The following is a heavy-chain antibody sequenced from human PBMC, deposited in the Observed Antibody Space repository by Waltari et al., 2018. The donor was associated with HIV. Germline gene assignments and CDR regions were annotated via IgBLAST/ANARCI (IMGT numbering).Heavy chain of an antibody. CDR1: GFTFRNYR. CDR3: ARDPRRDPTLYYFDY. D-gene: IGHD1-26*01. Sequence: VQLKESGGGLVKHGESLKLSYAASGFTFRNYRLTWVRQAPGKGLEWVSSISSSSSYKDYADSVKGRFTISRDNAKNSLYLQMNSLRAEDTAVYYCARDPRRDPTLYYFDYWGQGTLVTVSS. V-gene: IGHV3-21*01. CDR2: ISSSSSYK. J-gene: IGHJ4*02.